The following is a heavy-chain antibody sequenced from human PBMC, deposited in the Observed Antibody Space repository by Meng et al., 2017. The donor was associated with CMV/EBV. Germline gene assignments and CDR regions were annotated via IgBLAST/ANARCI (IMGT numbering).Heavy chain of an antibody. CDR1: GFSLSTSGVG. Sequence: QITSKESGPTLVKPTQTRTLACTFSGFSLSTSGVGVGWIRQPPGKALEWLALIYWDDDKRYSPSLKSRLTITKDTSKNQVVLTMTNMDPVDTATYYCAHLGGSRAFDIWGQGTMVTVSS. CDR2: IYWDDDK. D-gene: IGHD3-10*01. CDR3: AHLGGSRAFDI. V-gene: IGHV2-5*02. J-gene: IGHJ3*02.